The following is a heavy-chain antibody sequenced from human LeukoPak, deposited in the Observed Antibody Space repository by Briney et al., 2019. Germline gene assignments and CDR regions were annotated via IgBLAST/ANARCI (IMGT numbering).Heavy chain of an antibody. CDR3: ARHGYYDSSGYRSLPDY. CDR2: VYYSGST. Sequence: RASETPFPPLPVSCGSLSSSSYYWGWVRPPPREGPGGVGGVYYSGSTYYNPSLKSRVTISVDTSKNQFSLKLSSVTAADTAVYYCARHGYYDSSGYRSLPDYWGQGTLVTVSS. J-gene: IGHJ4*02. V-gene: IGHV4-39*01. D-gene: IGHD3-22*01. CDR1: CGSLSSSSYY.